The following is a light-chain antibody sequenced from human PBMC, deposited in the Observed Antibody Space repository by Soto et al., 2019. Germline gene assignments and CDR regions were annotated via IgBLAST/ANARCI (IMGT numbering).Light chain of an antibody. CDR3: SSYAGSSSNSYV. J-gene: IGLJ1*01. V-gene: IGLV2-8*01. Sequence: QSALTQTPSASGSPGQSVTISCTGTSSDVGDYNHVSWYQQHPGKVPKLMIYEVSKRPSGVPDRFSGSKSGNTASLTVSGLQAEDEADYYCSSYAGSSSNSYVFGTGTKVTVL. CDR1: SSDVGDYNH. CDR2: EVS.